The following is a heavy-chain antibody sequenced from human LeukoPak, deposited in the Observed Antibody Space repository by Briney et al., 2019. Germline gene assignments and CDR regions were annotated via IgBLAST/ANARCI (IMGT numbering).Heavy chain of an antibody. D-gene: IGHD4-23*01. Sequence: ASVKVSCKASGYTFTSFHMHWVRQAPGQGLEWMGIMNPSGGSTTYAQKFQGRVTMTRDTSTSTVYMELSSLRSEDTAVYYCARGGVNPFSAPSYWGKGTLVTVSS. CDR1: GYTFTSFH. V-gene: IGHV1-46*01. CDR3: ARGGVNPFSAPSY. J-gene: IGHJ1*01. CDR2: MNPSGGST.